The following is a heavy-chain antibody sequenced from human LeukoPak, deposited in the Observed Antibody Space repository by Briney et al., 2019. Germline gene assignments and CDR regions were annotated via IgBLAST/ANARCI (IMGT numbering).Heavy chain of an antibody. V-gene: IGHV3-23*01. CDR1: GFTFSSYA. CDR2: ISGSGGST. D-gene: IGHD3-10*01. Sequence: GGSLRLSCAASGFTFSSYAMSWVRQAPGKGLEWVSAISGSGGSTYYADSVKGRFTISRDNSKNTLYLQMNSLRAEDTAVYYCAKNLRDMVRGVIIRYYFDYWGQGTLVAVSS. CDR3: AKNLRDMVRGVIIRYYFDY. J-gene: IGHJ4*02.